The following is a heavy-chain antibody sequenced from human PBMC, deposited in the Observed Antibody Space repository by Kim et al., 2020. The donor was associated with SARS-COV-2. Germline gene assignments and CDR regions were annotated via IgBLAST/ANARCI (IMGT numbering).Heavy chain of an antibody. J-gene: IGHJ3*02. CDR3: ARDSTYYYDSSGYYGDAFDI. Sequence: RFTISRDNAKNSLYLQMNSLRDEDTAVYYCARDSTYYYDSSGYYGDAFDIWGQGTMVTVSS. D-gene: IGHD3-22*01. V-gene: IGHV3-48*02.